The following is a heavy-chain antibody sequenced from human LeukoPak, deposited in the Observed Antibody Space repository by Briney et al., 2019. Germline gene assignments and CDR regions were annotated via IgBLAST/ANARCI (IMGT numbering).Heavy chain of an antibody. D-gene: IGHD1-14*01. V-gene: IGHV4-34*01. CDR3: ARVYPPGETRDY. CDR1: GGSFSGYY. CDR2: INHSGST. J-gene: IGHJ4*02. Sequence: SETLSLTCAVYGGSFSGYYWSWIRQPPGKGLEWIGEINHSGSTNYNPSLKSRVTISVDTSKNQFSLKLSSVTAADTAVYYCARVYPPGETRDYWGQGTLVTVSS.